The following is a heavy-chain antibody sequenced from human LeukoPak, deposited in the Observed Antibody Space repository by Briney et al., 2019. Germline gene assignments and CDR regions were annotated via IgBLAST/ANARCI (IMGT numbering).Heavy chain of an antibody. Sequence: PGGSLRLSCAASGFTFSSYEMNWVRQAPGKWLEWVSYISSSGSTIYYADSVKGRFTISRDDAKNSLYLQMNSLRAEDTAVYYCAREPPSDEAAVTEYFQHWGQGTLVTVSS. CDR3: AREPPSDEAAVTEYFQH. D-gene: IGHD6-13*01. V-gene: IGHV3-48*03. J-gene: IGHJ1*01. CDR1: GFTFSSYE. CDR2: ISSSGSTI.